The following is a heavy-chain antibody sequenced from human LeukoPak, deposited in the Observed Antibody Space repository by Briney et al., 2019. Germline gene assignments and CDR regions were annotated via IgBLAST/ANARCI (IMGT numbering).Heavy chain of an antibody. CDR3: ARTLKSGALRQQQLVHALGY. CDR1: GYTFTGYY. V-gene: IGHV1-2*04. J-gene: IGHJ4*02. CDR2: INPNSGGT. Sequence: ASVKVSCKASGYTFTGYYMHWVRQAPGQGLGWMGWINPNSGGTNYAQKFQGWVTMTRDTSISTAYMELSRLRSDDTAVYYCARTLKSGALRQQQLVHALGYWGQGTLVTVSS. D-gene: IGHD6-13*01.